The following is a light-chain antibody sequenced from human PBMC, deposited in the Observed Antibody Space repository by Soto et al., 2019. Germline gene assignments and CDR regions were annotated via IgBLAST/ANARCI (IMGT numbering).Light chain of an antibody. V-gene: IGLV2-14*01. CDR2: DVS. CDR1: SSDVGGYNY. CDR3: SSYTGSSTLI. J-gene: IGLJ2*01. Sequence: QSALTQPASVSGSPGQSITISCSGTSSDVGGYNYVSWYQQYPGKAPKVMIYDVSNRPSGVSNRFSGSKSGNTASLTISGLQAEDEADYYCSSYTGSSTLIFGGGTKLTVL.